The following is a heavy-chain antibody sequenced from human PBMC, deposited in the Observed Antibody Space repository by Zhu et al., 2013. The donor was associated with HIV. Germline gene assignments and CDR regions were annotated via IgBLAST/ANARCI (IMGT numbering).Heavy chain of an antibody. CDR1: GYTFTTYS. CDR3: ARVPGVNWSTMSNYGMDV. Sequence: QVQLVQSGAEVKKPGGSVKVSCKASGYTFTTYSMSWVRQAPGQGLEWMGWISAYNGDTSYAQKFQGRVTVTTDTITSTAYMELRSLRSDDTAVYYCARVPGVNWSTMSNYGMDVWGQGTTVTVSS. CDR2: ISAYNGDT. D-gene: IGHD3-22*01. J-gene: IGHJ6*02. V-gene: IGHV1-18*01.